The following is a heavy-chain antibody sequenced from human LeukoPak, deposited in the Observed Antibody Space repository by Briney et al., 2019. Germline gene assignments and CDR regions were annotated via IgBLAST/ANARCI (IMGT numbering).Heavy chain of an antibody. CDR3: ARAPCSGGSCGTNWFDP. CDR2: INPSGGST. D-gene: IGHD2-15*01. CDR1: GYTFTTYY. J-gene: IGHJ5*02. V-gene: IGHV1-46*01. Sequence: ASVKVSCKASGYTFTTYYIHWVRQAPGQGLEWMGIINPSGGSTSYAQKFQGRVTMTRDMSTSTVYMELSSLRSEDTAVYYCARAPCSGGSCGTNWFDPWGQGTLVTVSS.